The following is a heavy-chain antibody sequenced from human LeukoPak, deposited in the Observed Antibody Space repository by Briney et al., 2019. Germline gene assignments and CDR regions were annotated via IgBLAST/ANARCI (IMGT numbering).Heavy chain of an antibody. D-gene: IGHD6-19*01. J-gene: IGHJ4*02. CDR1: GFTFSSYA. CDR2: ISGSGGST. Sequence: GGSLRLSCAASGFTFSSYAMSWVPQAPGKGLEWVSAISGSGGSTYYADSVKGRFTISRDNSKNTLYLQMNSLRAEDTAVYYCAKEDGYSSGWYVKGFDYWGQGTLVTVSS. CDR3: AKEDGYSSGWYVKGFDY. V-gene: IGHV3-23*01.